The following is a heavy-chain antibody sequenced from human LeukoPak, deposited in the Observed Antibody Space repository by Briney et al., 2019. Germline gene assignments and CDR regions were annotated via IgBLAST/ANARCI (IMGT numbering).Heavy chain of an antibody. Sequence: SETLSLTCTVSGGSISSGDYYWSWIRQPPGTGLEWIGYIYYSGSTYYNPSLKSRVTISVDTSKNQFSLKLSSVTAADTAVYYCARDTKGYSYGGIDWYFDLWGRGTLVTVSS. CDR3: ARDTKGYSYGGIDWYFDL. CDR2: IYYSGST. V-gene: IGHV4-30-4*01. D-gene: IGHD5-18*01. CDR1: GGSISSGDYY. J-gene: IGHJ2*01.